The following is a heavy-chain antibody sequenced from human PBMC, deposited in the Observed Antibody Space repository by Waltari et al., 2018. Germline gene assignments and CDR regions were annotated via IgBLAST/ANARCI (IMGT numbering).Heavy chain of an antibody. D-gene: IGHD2-15*01. CDR3: AAGWPFNY. V-gene: IGHV3-15*07. Sequence: EVQLVESGGGLVKPGGSLRLSCAASGFIFNSAWLTWVRQVPGKGLGWVGRIKSKTDGGTTDYAAPVKGRITISRDDSKNTVFLQMGSLKTEDTAVYYCAAGWPFNYWGRGTLVTVSS. J-gene: IGHJ4*02. CDR2: IKSKTDGGTT. CDR1: GFIFNSAW.